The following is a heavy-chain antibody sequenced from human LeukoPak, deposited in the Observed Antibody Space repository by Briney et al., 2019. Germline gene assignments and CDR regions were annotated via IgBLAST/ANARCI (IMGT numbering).Heavy chain of an antibody. CDR1: GGSISSYY. CDR3: ARGSPVPAALNWFDP. V-gene: IGHV4-4*07. J-gene: IGHJ5*02. Sequence: SETLSLTCTVSGGSISSYYWSWIRQPAGKGLEWIGRIYTSGSTNYNPSLKSRVTMSVDTSKNQFSLKLSSVTAADTAVYYCARGSPVPAALNWFDPWGQGTLVTVSS. D-gene: IGHD2-2*01. CDR2: IYTSGST.